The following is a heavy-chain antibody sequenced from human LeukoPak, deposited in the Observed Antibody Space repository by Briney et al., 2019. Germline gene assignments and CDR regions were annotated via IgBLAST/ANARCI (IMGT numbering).Heavy chain of an antibody. CDR2: IYTSGST. J-gene: IGHJ6*03. D-gene: IGHD3-22*01. CDR1: GGSISSYY. Sequence: SETLSLTCTVSGGSISSYYWSWIRQPAGKGLEWIGRIYTSGSTNYNPSLKSRVTKSVDTSKNQFSLKLSSVTAADTAVYYCARGPYYYDSSGSYYYYYYMDVWGKGTTVTVSS. CDR3: ARGPYYYDSSGSYYYYYYMDV. V-gene: IGHV4-4*07.